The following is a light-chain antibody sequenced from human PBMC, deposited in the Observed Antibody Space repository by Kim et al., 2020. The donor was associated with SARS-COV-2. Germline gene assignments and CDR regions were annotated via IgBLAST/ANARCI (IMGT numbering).Light chain of an antibody. CDR3: QAWDSSTRV. J-gene: IGLJ2*01. CDR2: QDS. CDR1: KLGDKY. Sequence: SYELTQPPSVSVSPGQTASITCSGDKLGDKYACWYQQKPGQSPVLVIYQDSKRPSGIPGRFSGSNSGNTATLTISGTQAMDEADYYCQAWDSSTRVFGGGTQLTVL. V-gene: IGLV3-1*01.